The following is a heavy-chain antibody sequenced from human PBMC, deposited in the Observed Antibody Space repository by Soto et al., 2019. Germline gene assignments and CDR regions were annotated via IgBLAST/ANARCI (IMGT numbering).Heavy chain of an antibody. V-gene: IGHV4-34*01. J-gene: IGHJ4*02. D-gene: IGHD6-19*01. CDR1: GGSFSGYY. CDR3: ARFAAAVAGTDY. Sequence: SETLSLTCAVYGGSFSGYYWSWIRQPPGKGLEWIGEINHSGSTNYNPSLKSRVTISVDTSKNQFSLKLSSVTAADTAVYYCARFAAAVAGTDYWGQGTLVTVSS. CDR2: INHSGST.